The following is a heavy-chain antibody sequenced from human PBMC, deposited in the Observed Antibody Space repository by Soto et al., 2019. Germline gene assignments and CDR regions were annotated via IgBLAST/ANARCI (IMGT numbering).Heavy chain of an antibody. V-gene: IGHV1-69*13. CDR1: GGTFSSYA. Sequence: SVKVSCKASGGTFSSYAISWVRQAPGQGLEWMGGITPIFGTTRNAQKFQGRVTSSADESTSTVYMELSRLTSEDTALYYCARNHYYDSSGYYYFDYWGQGTPVTVSS. D-gene: IGHD3-22*01. J-gene: IGHJ4*02. CDR2: ITPIFGTT. CDR3: ARNHYYDSSGYYYFDY.